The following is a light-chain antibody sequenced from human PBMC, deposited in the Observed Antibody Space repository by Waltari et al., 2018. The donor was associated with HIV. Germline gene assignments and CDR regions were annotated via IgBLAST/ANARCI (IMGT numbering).Light chain of an antibody. CDR3: QQYFTIGPC. CDR1: RTVFFNSTNQNF. Sequence: DIVMTQSPDSLAVSLGERAPVKCRSSRTVFFNSTNQNFLAWYQQKPGQSPKLLFYWASTRASGVPDRFTASGSGTDFSLTISGLQGDDVAVYYCQQYFTIGPCFGGGTKLEIK. J-gene: IGKJ4*01. CDR2: WAS. V-gene: IGKV4-1*01.